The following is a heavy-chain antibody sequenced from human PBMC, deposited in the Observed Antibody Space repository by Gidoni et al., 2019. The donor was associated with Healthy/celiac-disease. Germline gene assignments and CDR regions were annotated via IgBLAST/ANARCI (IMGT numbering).Heavy chain of an antibody. V-gene: IGHV3-15*01. D-gene: IGHD5-18*01. CDR2: IKSKTDGGTT. J-gene: IGHJ3*02. CDR1: GFTFSNAW. CDR3: TTGYSYGPDAFDI. Sequence: EVQLVESGGGLVKPGGSLRLSCAASGFTFSNAWMSWVRQAPGKGLEWVGRIKSKTDGGTTDYAAPVKGRFTISRDDSKNTLYLQMNSLKTDDTAVYYCTTGYSYGPDAFDIWGQGTMVTVSS.